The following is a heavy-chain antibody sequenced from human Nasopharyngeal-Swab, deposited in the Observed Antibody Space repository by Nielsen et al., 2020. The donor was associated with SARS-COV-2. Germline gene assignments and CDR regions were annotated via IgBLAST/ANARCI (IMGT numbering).Heavy chain of an antibody. CDR3: ARDQVYCSGGSCYPYNWFDP. J-gene: IGHJ5*02. D-gene: IGHD2-15*01. CDR2: IYYSGST. Sequence: SETLSLTCTVSGGSISSSSYYWGWIRQPPGKGLEWIGSIYYSGSTYYNPSLKSRVTISVDTSKNQFSLKLSSVTAADTAVYYCARDQVYCSGGSCYPYNWFDPWGQGTLVTSPQ. V-gene: IGHV4-39*07. CDR1: GGSISSSSYY.